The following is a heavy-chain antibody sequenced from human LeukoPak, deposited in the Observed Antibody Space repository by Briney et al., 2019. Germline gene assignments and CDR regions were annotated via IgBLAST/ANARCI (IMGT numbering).Heavy chain of an antibody. CDR1: GFTFSTYG. Sequence: GGSLRLSFAASGFTFSTYGMHWVRQAPGKGLEWVAFIRYDGSNKYYADSVKGRLTISRDNSKNTLYLQMNSLRAEDTAVYYCAKDQGYGPVVDYYYRDVWGKGTTVTVSS. J-gene: IGHJ6*03. CDR2: IRYDGSNK. CDR3: AKDQGYGPVVDYYYRDV. D-gene: IGHD5-18*01. V-gene: IGHV3-30*02.